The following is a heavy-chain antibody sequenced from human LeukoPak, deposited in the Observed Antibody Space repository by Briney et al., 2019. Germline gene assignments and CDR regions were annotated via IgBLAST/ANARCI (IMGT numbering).Heavy chain of an antibody. D-gene: IGHD2-21*02. CDR3: ARGAAGQDCGGDRSLDY. J-gene: IGHJ4*02. V-gene: IGHV4-4*07. CDR1: GGSISSYY. CDR2: IYTSGST. Sequence: PSETLSLTCTVSGGSISSYYWSWIRQPPGKGLEWIGRIYTSGSTNYNPSLKSRGTMSVDTTKNQFSLKLSSVTAADTAVYYCARGAAGQDCGGDRSLDYWGQGTLVTVSS.